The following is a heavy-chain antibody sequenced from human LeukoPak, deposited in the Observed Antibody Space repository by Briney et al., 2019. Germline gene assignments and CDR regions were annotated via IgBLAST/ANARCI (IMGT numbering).Heavy chain of an antibody. D-gene: IGHD6-13*01. CDR1: GFTFTSSA. J-gene: IGHJ4*02. CDR2: IVVGSGNT. CDR3: AVRWGKIPGIAAAGTES. V-gene: IGHV1-58*01. Sequence: TSVKVSCKASGFTFTSSAVQWVRQARGQCLEWIGWIVVGSGNTNYAQKFQERVTITRDMSTSTAYMELSSLRSEDTAVYYCAVRWGKIPGIAAAGTESWGQGTLVTVSS.